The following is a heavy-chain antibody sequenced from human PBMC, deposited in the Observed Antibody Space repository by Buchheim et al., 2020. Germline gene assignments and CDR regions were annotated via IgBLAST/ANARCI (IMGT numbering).Heavy chain of an antibody. V-gene: IGHV3-48*01. Sequence: EVQLVESGGGLVQPGGSLRLSCAASGFTFSSYSMNWVRQAPGKGLEWVSYISSSSSTIYYADSVKGRFTISRDNAKNSLYLQMNSLRAEDTAVYYCARDSMVRGVMPEGMDVWGQGTT. CDR1: GFTFSSYS. D-gene: IGHD3-10*01. CDR2: ISSSSSTI. CDR3: ARDSMVRGVMPEGMDV. J-gene: IGHJ6*02.